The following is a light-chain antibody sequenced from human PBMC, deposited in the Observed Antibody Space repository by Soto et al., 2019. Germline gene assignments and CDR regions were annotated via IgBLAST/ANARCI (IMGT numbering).Light chain of an antibody. CDR1: QSVSSN. J-gene: IGKJ1*01. Sequence: IVMTQTPATLSLSPGERATLSCRASQSVSSNLAWYQQKPGQAPRLLIYAASSRATGIPDRFSGSGSGTDFSLTISRLEAEDFAVYYCQQYGSSPRTFGQGTNVDIK. CDR3: QQYGSSPRT. CDR2: AAS. V-gene: IGKV3-20*01.